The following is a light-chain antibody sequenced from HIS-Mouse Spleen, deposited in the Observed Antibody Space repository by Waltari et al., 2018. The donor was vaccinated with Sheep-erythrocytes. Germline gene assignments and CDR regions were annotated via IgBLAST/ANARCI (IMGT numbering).Light chain of an antibody. J-gene: IGLJ3*02. CDR1: SSDVGRYNL. CDR3: CSYAGSSTPWV. CDR2: EGS. Sequence: QSALTQPASVSGSPGQSITISCTGTSSDVGRYNLVSWYQQHPGKAPELMIYEGSKRPSGVSNRFSGSKSGNAASLTISGLQAEDEADYSCCSYAGSSTPWVFGGGTKLTVL. V-gene: IGLV2-23*01.